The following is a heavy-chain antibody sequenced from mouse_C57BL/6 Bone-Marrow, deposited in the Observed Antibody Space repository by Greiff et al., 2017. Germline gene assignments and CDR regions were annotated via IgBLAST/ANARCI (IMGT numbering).Heavy chain of an antibody. CDR2: ISSGSSTI. CDR1: GFTFSDYG. D-gene: IGHD1-1*01. J-gene: IGHJ2*01. V-gene: IGHV5-17*01. Sequence: EVKVVESGGGLVKPGGSLTLSCAASGFTFSDYGMHWVRQAPEKGLEWVAYISSGSSTIYYADTVKGRFTISRDNAKNTLFLQMTSLRSEDTAMYYCARPVITTNYFDYWGQGTTLTVSS. CDR3: ARPVITTNYFDY.